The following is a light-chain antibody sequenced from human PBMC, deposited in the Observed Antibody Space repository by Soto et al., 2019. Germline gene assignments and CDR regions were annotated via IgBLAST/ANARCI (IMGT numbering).Light chain of an antibody. V-gene: IGLV2-23*01. CDR2: EGS. CDR3: CSYAGSQV. J-gene: IGLJ2*01. Sequence: QSALTQPASVSGSPRQSITISCTGTSSDVGSYNLVSWYQQHPGKAPKLMIYEGSKRPSGVSNRFSGSKSGNTASLTISGLQAEDEADYYCCSYAGSQVFGGGTKLTVL. CDR1: SSDVGSYNL.